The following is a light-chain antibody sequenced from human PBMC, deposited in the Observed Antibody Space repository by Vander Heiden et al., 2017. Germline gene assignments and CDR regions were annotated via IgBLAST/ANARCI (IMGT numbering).Light chain of an antibody. CDR2: GAS. J-gene: IGKJ2*01. CDR3: QQDNSWPYT. CDR1: QSVGSN. V-gene: IGKV3-15*01. Sequence: EIVMTQSPATLSVSPGDRATLSCRASQSVGSNLAWYRQKPDQAPRLLIYGASTRATGIAARFSGSGSGTEFTLTISSLQSEDFAVYYCQQDNSWPYTFGQGTKLEIK.